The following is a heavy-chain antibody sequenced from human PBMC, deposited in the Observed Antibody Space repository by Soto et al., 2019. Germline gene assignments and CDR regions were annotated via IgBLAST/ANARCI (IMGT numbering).Heavy chain of an antibody. D-gene: IGHD2-21*01. CDR3: AKDAVYNDGLWLMDS. V-gene: IGHV3-23*01. CDR2: MTGSGVTI. CDR1: GFTISTFA. J-gene: IGHJ4*02. Sequence: PGGSLRLSCAASGFTISTFAMTWVRQAPGKGLEGVCGMTGSGVTIHYADSVKGRFTISKDNSRNVLYLQMDYLRDEDTAVYYCAKDAVYNDGLWLMDSWGQGTLVTVSS.